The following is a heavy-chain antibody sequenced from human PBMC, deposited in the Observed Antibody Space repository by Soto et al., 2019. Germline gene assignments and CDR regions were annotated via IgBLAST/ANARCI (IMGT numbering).Heavy chain of an antibody. CDR2: INPKSGGT. Sequence: ASVKVSCKASGYSFTDYHIHWVRQAPGQGLEWLGRINPKSGGTSTAQKFQGWVTMTTDTSISTASMELTRLTSDDTAIYYCARGDYTHCSPGVRYLFYNHDMDVWGQGTTVTVSS. CDR3: ARGDYTHCSPGVRYLFYNHDMDV. CDR1: GYSFTDYH. J-gene: IGHJ6*02. D-gene: IGHD3-3*01. V-gene: IGHV1-2*04.